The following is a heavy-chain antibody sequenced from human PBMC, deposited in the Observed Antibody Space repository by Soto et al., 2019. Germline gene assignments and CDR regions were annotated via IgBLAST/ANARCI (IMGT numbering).Heavy chain of an antibody. CDR1: GFTFSSYA. CDR3: AKAPYSSSWFISSPYYYYGMDV. D-gene: IGHD6-13*01. CDR2: ISGSGGST. J-gene: IGHJ6*02. Sequence: PGGSLRLSCAASGFTFSSYAMSWVRQAPGKGLEWVSAISGSGGSTYYADSVKGRFTISRDNSKNTLYLQMNSLRAEDTAVYYCAKAPYSSSWFISSPYYYYGMDVWGQGTTVTVSS. V-gene: IGHV3-23*01.